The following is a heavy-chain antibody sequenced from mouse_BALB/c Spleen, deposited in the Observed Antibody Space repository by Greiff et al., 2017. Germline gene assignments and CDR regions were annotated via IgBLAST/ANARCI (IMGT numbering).Heavy chain of an antibody. CDR2: ISYSGST. Sequence: VQLQQSGPGLVKPSQSLSLTCTVTGYSITSDYAWNWIRQFPGNKLEWMGYISYSGSTSYNPSLKSRISITRDTSKNQFFLQLNSVTTEDTATYYCARSSYGSSRYAMDYWGQGTSVTVSS. V-gene: IGHV3-2*02. CDR1: GYSITSDYA. J-gene: IGHJ4*01. D-gene: IGHD1-1*01. CDR3: ARSSYGSSRYAMDY.